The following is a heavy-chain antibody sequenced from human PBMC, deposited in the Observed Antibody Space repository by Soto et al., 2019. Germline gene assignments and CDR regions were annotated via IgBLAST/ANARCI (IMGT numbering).Heavy chain of an antibody. CDR3: ARALGASNY. V-gene: IGHV3-74*01. J-gene: IGHJ4*02. CDR2: INPDGSTT. Sequence: DVQLVESGGGLVQPGGSLRLSCAASGFTFNNYWMHWVRQAPGKGLVWVSHINPDGSTTAYADSVKGRFTISRDNAQNTVYLQMNRLRAEDTAVYYCARALGASNYWGQGTLVTVSS. CDR1: GFTFNNYW. D-gene: IGHD4-17*01.